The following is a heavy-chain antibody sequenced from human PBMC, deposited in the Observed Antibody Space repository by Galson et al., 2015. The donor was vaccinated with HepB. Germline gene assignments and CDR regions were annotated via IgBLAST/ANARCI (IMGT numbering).Heavy chain of an antibody. V-gene: IGHV1-8*01. CDR2: MNPNSGNT. CDR3: ARGRLYYYDSSGDYMGYNWFDP. J-gene: IGHJ5*02. D-gene: IGHD3-22*01. Sequence: SCKASGYTFTSYDINWVRQATGQGLEWMGWMNPNSGNTGYAQKFQGRVTMTRNTSISTAYMELSSLRSEDTAVYYCARGRLYYYDSSGDYMGYNWFDPRGQGTLVTVSS. CDR1: GYTFTSYD.